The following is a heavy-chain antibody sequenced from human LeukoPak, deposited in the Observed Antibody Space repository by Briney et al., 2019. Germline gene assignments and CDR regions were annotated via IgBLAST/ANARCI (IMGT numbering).Heavy chain of an antibody. CDR1: GYTFTDYN. CDR3: ASSRAGRYCSGGSCYSGEGYYYGMDV. CDR2: INPHRGRT. Sequence: ASVKVSCKASGYTFTDYNVHWARQAPGQGLEWMGRINPHRGRTDFAQKFQGRVTMTRDTSTSTVYMELSSLRSEDTAVYYCASSRAGRYCSGGSCYSGEGYYYGMDVWGQGTTVTVSS. J-gene: IGHJ6*02. V-gene: IGHV1-2*06. D-gene: IGHD2-15*01.